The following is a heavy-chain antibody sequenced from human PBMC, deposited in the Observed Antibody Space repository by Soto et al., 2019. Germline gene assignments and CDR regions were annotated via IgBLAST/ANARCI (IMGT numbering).Heavy chain of an antibody. Sequence: QVQLQESGPGLVKPSGTLSLTCAVSGGSISSSNWWSWVRQPPGKGLEWIGEIYHSGSTNYNPSLTSRVTISVDKSKNQFSLKPRSVTAADTAVYYCARDYMVRGVMRWFDPWGQGTLVPVSS. D-gene: IGHD3-10*01. CDR1: GGSISSSNW. J-gene: IGHJ5*02. CDR3: ARDYMVRGVMRWFDP. CDR2: IYHSGST. V-gene: IGHV4-4*02.